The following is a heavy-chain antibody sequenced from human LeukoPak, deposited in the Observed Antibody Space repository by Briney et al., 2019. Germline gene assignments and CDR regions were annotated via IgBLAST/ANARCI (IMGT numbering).Heavy chain of an antibody. CDR1: GFTFSSYA. V-gene: IGHV3-23*01. J-gene: IGHJ4*02. Sequence: GGSLRLSCAASGFTFSSYAMSWVRQAPGKGLEWVSAISGSGGSTYYADSVKGRFTISRDNSKNTLYLQMNSLRAEDTAVYYCARDLDYGANEGVDYWGQGTLVTVSS. D-gene: IGHD4-23*01. CDR2: ISGSGGST. CDR3: ARDLDYGANEGVDY.